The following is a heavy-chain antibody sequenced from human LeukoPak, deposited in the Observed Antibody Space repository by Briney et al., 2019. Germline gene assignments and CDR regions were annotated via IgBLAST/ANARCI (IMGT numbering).Heavy chain of an antibody. Sequence: EGSLRLSCAASGYAFSSHGLTWVRQAPGKGLEWVSVIYSGGSTYYAGSVKGRFTISRHNSKNTLYLQMNSLRAEDTAVYYCARDLRSWGMDVWGQGTTVTVSS. J-gene: IGHJ6*02. CDR1: GYAFSSHG. CDR2: IYSGGST. V-gene: IGHV3-53*04. CDR3: ARDLRSWGMDV. D-gene: IGHD6-13*01.